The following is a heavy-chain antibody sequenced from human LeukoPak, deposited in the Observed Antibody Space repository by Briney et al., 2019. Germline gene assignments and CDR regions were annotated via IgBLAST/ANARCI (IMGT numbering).Heavy chain of an antibody. D-gene: IGHD3-22*01. V-gene: IGHV3-23*01. CDR3: AKDLQHSSGYYYSDAFDI. Sequence: GGSLSLSCAASGFTFSSYAMSWVRQAPGKGLEWVSAISGSGGSTYYADSVKGRFTISRDNSKNTLYLQMNSLRAEDTAVYYCAKDLQHSSGYYYSDAFDIWGQGTMVTVSS. CDR1: GFTFSSYA. J-gene: IGHJ3*02. CDR2: ISGSGGST.